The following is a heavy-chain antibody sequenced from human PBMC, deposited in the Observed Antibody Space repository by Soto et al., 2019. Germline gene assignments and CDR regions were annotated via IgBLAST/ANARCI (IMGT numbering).Heavy chain of an antibody. D-gene: IGHD1-26*01. J-gene: IGHJ4*02. V-gene: IGHV1-2*02. CDR1: GNTFTGYY. Sequence: QVQLVQSGAEVKKPGASVKVSCKASGNTFTGYYIHWVRQAPGQGLEWMGWINPNNDGTTYGEKFQGRVTMTRDTYTSTAYMELSRLRSDDTAVYYCARDLGGSRDSWGQGTLVTVSS. CDR2: INPNNDGT. CDR3: ARDLGGSRDS.